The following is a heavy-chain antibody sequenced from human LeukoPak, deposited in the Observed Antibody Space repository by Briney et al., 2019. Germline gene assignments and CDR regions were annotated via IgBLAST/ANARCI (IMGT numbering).Heavy chain of an antibody. V-gene: IGHV1-3*01. CDR3: ARLVPAAKNWQTTIGY. Sequence: ASVKVSCKASGYTFTSYAMHWVRQAPGQRLEWMGWINAGNGNTKYSQKFQGRVTITRDTSAGTAYMELSSLRSEDTAVYYCARLVPAAKNWQTTIGYWGQGTLVTVSS. D-gene: IGHD2-2*01. J-gene: IGHJ4*02. CDR1: GYTFTSYA. CDR2: INAGNGNT.